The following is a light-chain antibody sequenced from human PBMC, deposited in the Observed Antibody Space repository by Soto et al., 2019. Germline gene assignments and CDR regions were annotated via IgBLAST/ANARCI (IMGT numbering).Light chain of an antibody. CDR2: RIS. Sequence: EIVLTQSPGTLSLSPGERATLSCRASQSVVSNYFAWFQQKPGQAPRLLIYRISSRATGIPDRFSGSGSGTDFSLTISRLEPEDFAVYYCHQYGSVPRTFGQGTKLEIK. CDR3: HQYGSVPRT. CDR1: QSVVSNY. J-gene: IGKJ2*01. V-gene: IGKV3-20*01.